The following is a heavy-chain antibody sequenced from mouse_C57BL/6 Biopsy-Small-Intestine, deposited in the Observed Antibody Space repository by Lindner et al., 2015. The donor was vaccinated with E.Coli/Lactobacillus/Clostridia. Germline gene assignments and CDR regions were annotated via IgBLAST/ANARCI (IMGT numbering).Heavy chain of an antibody. CDR1: GYTFSSYW. D-gene: IGHD2-1*01. V-gene: IGHV1-7*01. CDR3: ARVLRWSFDY. CDR2: INPRIGYT. J-gene: IGHJ2*01. Sequence: VQLQESGAELAKPGASVKMSCKASGYTFSSYWIHWIKQRPGQGLEWIGYINPRIGYTEYNQKFKDKATLTADKSSSTAYMQLSSLTSEDSAVFYCARVLRWSFDYWGQGTTLTVSS.